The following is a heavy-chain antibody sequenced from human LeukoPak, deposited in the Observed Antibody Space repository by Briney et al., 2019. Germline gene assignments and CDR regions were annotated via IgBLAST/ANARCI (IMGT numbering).Heavy chain of an antibody. D-gene: IGHD6-19*01. V-gene: IGHV4-39*07. Sequence: SETLSLTCTVSGGSISSSTYYWGWIRQPPGKGLEWIGSVYYSGSTYCNPSLKSRVTISVDASKNQFSLKLTSVTAADTAVFYCVRGDYSSGWHLDYWGQGTLVTVSS. CDR1: GGSISSSTYY. CDR2: VYYSGST. J-gene: IGHJ4*02. CDR3: VRGDYSSGWHLDY.